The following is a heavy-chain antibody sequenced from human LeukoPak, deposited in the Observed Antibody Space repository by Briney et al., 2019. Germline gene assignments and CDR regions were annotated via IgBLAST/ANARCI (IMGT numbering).Heavy chain of an antibody. CDR1: GFTFSSCA. D-gene: IGHD6-13*01. CDR2: IKQDGSEK. J-gene: IGHJ1*01. V-gene: IGHV3-7*03. CDR3: ATSTAAAGTD. Sequence: PGGSLRLSCAASGFTFSSCAMSWVRQAPGKGLKWVANIKQDGSEKYYVDSVKGRFTISRDNAQNSLYLQMNSLRAEDTAIYYCATSTAAAGTDWGQGTLVTVSS.